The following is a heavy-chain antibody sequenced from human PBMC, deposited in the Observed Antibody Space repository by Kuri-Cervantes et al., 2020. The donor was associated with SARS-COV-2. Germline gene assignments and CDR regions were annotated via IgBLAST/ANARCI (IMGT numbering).Heavy chain of an antibody. D-gene: IGHD2-2*01. V-gene: IGHV1-69*06. CDR2: IIPIFGTA. CDR3: AREGGCSSTSCPSDY. Sequence: SVKVSCKASGGTFSSYAISWVRQAPGQGLEWMGGIIPIFGTANYAQEFQGRVTITADRSTSTAYMELSSLRSEDTAVYYCAREGGCSSTSCPSDYWGQGTLVTVSS. CDR1: GGTFSSYA. J-gene: IGHJ4*02.